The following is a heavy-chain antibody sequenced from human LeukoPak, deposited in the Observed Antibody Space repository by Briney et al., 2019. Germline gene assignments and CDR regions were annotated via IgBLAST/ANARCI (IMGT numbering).Heavy chain of an antibody. CDR1: GPFIKTYY. CDR2: IYYSGST. J-gene: IGHJ3*02. V-gene: IGHV4-59*01. CDR3: ARGGGSSWYDAFDI. D-gene: IGHD6-13*01. Sequence: SETLSLTCTVSGPFIKTYYWSWIRQVPGKGLEWIGYIYYSGSTNYNPSLKSRVTISVDTSKNQFSLKLSSVTAADTAVYYCARGGGSSWYDAFDIWGQGTMVTVSS.